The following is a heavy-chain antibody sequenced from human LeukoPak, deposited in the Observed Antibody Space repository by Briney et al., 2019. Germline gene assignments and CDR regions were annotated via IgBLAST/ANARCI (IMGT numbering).Heavy chain of an antibody. CDR1: GFTFSSHG. D-gene: IGHD4-11*01. Sequence: GRSLRLSCVGSGFTFSSHGMHWVRQAPGKGLEWVAVIWYDGSHTYYAESVKGRFTISRDDSKNALYLQMNSLRAEDTGIYYCARDPQHSMDVWGQGTMVTVSS. V-gene: IGHV3-33*01. J-gene: IGHJ3*01. CDR2: IWYDGSHT. CDR3: ARDPQHSMDV.